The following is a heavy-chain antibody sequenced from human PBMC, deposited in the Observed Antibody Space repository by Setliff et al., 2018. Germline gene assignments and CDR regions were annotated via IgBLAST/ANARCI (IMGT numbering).Heavy chain of an antibody. CDR3: ARVVAASSYYYYMDV. Sequence: PSETLSLTCAVYGGSFSGYYWSWIRQPPGKGLEWIGEINHSGSTNYNPSLKSRVTISVDTSKNQFSLKLSSVTAADTAVYYCARVVAASSYYYYMDVWGKGPRSPSP. J-gene: IGHJ6*03. CDR1: GGSFSGYY. CDR2: INHSGST. V-gene: IGHV4-34*01. D-gene: IGHD2-15*01.